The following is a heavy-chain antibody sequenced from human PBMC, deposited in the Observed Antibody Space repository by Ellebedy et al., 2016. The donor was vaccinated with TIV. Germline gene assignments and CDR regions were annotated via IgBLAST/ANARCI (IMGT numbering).Heavy chain of an antibody. CDR3: ARIFGYSIDFLDFDS. J-gene: IGHJ4*02. V-gene: IGHV3-33*01. CDR2: VWYEGASK. D-gene: IGHD5-18*01. CDR1: GFTFSSYN. Sequence: GGSLRLSCVASGFTFSSYNMHWVRQAPGKGLEWVAVVWYEGASKYYADSVKGRFTISRDNSKNTLYLQMNSLRAEDTAVYYCARIFGYSIDFLDFDSWGQGTLVTVSS.